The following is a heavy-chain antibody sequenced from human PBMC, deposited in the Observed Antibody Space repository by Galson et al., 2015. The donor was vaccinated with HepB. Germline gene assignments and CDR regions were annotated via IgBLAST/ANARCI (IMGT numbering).Heavy chain of an antibody. CDR3: ARGYSNWNYVYVYYYGMDV. CDR2: INAGNGNT. CDR1: GYTFTSYA. Sequence: SVKVSCKASGYTFTSYAMHWVRQAPGQRLEWMGWINAGNGNTKYSQKFQGRVTITRDTSASTAYMELSSLRSEDTAVYYCARGYSNWNYVYVYYYGMDVWGQGTTVTVSS. V-gene: IGHV1-3*01. D-gene: IGHD1-7*01. J-gene: IGHJ6*02.